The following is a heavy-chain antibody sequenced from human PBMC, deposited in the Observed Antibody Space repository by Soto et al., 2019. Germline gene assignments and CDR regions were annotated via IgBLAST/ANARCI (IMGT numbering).Heavy chain of an antibody. V-gene: IGHV3-21*01. CDR1: GFTFSSYS. CDR2: ISSSSSYI. J-gene: IGHJ4*02. CDR3: ASLGSSYGYFDY. D-gene: IGHD5-18*01. Sequence: PGGSLRLSCAASGFTFSSYSMNWVRQAPGKGLEWVSSISSSSSYIYYADSVKGRFTISRDNAKNSLYLQMNSLRAEDTAVYYCASLGSSYGYFDYWGQGTLVTVSS.